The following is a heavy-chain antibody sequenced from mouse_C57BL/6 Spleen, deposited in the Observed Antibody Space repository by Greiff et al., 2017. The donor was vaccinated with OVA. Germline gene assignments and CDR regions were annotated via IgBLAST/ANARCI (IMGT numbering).Heavy chain of an antibody. Sequence: DVKLVESGGGLVKPGGSLKLSCAASGFTFSSYAMSWVRQTPEKRLEWVATISDGGSYTYYPDNVKGRFTISRDNAKNNLYLQMSHLKSEDTAMYYCAREGDSNWYYFDYWGQGTTLTVSS. CDR3: AREGDSNWYYFDY. CDR2: ISDGGSYT. CDR1: GFTFSSYA. V-gene: IGHV5-4*01. J-gene: IGHJ2*01. D-gene: IGHD4-1*02.